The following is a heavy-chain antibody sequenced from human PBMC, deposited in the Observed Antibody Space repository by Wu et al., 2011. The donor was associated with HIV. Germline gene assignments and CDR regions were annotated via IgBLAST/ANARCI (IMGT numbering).Heavy chain of an antibody. Sequence: QVQLVQSGAEVKKPGSSVKVSCKASGATFSSYAISWVRQAPGQGLEWMGRIIPIFGTANYAQKFQGRVTITTDDSTSTVYMEVRSLRSEDTAIYYCARGREDYYASRDHSPLDSWGQGTRVSVSS. J-gene: IGHJ4*02. CDR2: IIPIFGTA. D-gene: IGHD2-8*01. CDR3: ARGREDYYASRDHSPLDS. CDR1: GATFSSYA. V-gene: IGHV1-69*05.